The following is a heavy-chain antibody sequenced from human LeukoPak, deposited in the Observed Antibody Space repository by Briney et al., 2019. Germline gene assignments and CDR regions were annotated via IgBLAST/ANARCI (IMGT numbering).Heavy chain of an antibody. CDR2: ISYDGSNK. CDR3: ARGTWIQPRLPFDI. CDR1: GFTFSSYA. V-gene: IGHV3-30*04. Sequence: GGSLRLSCAASGFTFSSYAMHWVRQAPGKGLEWGAVISYDGSNKYYADSVKGRFTISRDNSKNTLYLQMNSLRAEDTAVYYCARGTWIQPRLPFDIWGQGTMVTVSS. D-gene: IGHD5-18*01. J-gene: IGHJ3*02.